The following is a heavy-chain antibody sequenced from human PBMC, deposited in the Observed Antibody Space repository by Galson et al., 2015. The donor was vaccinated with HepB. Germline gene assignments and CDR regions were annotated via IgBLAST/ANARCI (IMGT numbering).Heavy chain of an antibody. Sequence: SLRLSCAASGFTFDDYAMHWVRQAPGKGLEWVSGISWNSGSIGYADSVKGRFTISRDNAKNSLYLQMNSLRAEDTALYYCAKDGPRSGSSFFQYYYYYYMDVWGKGTTVTVSS. V-gene: IGHV3-9*01. D-gene: IGHD6-6*01. CDR2: ISWNSGSI. J-gene: IGHJ6*03. CDR3: AKDGPRSGSSFFQYYYYYYMDV. CDR1: GFTFDDYA.